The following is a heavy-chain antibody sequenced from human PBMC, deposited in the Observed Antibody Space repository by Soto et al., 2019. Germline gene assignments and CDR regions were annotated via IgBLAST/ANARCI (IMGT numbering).Heavy chain of an antibody. D-gene: IGHD2-2*01. CDR3: ARATYDSSTYYLDY. J-gene: IGHJ4*02. V-gene: IGHV4-59*08. CDR1: GGSISSYY. Sequence: PSETLSLTCTVSGGSISSYYWSWIRQPPGKGLEWIGSIYYTGNTYYNPSLQSRAFISVDPSDNQFSLKLSSMTAANTAIYYCARATYDSSTYYLDYWGQETLVNVSS. CDR2: IYYTGNT.